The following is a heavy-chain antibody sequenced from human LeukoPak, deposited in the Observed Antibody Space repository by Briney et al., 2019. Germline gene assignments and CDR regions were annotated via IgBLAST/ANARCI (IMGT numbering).Heavy chain of an antibody. Sequence: SVKVSCKASGGDFRSHAFSWVRQAPGHGLEWMGGIMPAFGTGNNAQKFQDRLTITADDSTSTVYMELSGLESDDTALYYCARDGSLTERYRIIMRVFDYWGQGTPVTVSS. CDR2: IMPAFGTG. CDR3: ARDGSLTERYRIIMRVFDY. V-gene: IGHV1-69*13. J-gene: IGHJ4*02. D-gene: IGHD2-21*02. CDR1: GGDFRSHA.